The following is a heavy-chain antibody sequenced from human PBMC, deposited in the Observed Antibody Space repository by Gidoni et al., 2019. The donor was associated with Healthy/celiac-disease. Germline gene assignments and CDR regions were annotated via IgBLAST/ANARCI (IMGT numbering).Heavy chain of an antibody. CDR1: GFTFSSYW. D-gene: IGHD4-17*01. CDR3: ARAGLDYGDYLPKLRGMDV. V-gene: IGHV3-74*01. CDR2: INSDGSST. J-gene: IGHJ6*02. Sequence: EVQLVESGGGLVQPGGSLRLSCAASGFTFSSYWMHWVRQAPGKGLVWVSRINSDGSSTSYADSVKGRFTISRDNAKNTLYLQMNSLRAEDTAVYYCARAGLDYGDYLPKLRGMDVWGQGTTVTVSS.